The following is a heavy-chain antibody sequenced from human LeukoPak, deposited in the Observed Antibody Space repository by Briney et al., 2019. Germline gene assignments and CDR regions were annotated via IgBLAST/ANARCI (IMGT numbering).Heavy chain of an antibody. CDR3: AREDDFWSGLLFLDV. CDR2: IYYSGST. Sequence: SETLSLTCTVSGGSISSNSYYWGWIRQPPGKGLEWIGSIYYSGSTYYNPSLKSRVTISVDTSKNQFSLKLSSVTAADTAVYYCAREDDFWSGLLFLDVWGKGTTVTVSS. J-gene: IGHJ6*04. D-gene: IGHD3-3*01. V-gene: IGHV4-39*07. CDR1: GGSISSNSYY.